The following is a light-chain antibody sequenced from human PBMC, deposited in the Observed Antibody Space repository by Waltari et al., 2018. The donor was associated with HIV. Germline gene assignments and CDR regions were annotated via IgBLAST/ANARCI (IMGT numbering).Light chain of an antibody. CDR1: SSDVGGYNY. Sequence: QSALTQPASVSGSPGQSITISCTGTSSDVGGYNYVSWYQQHPGNAPKLMIYEVSDRPAGVSNRFSGSKSGNTTSLTISGRQAEDEADYYCSSYTSNNAVGVFGGGTKVTVL. V-gene: IGLV2-14*01. CDR2: EVS. CDR3: SSYTSNNAVGV. J-gene: IGLJ3*02.